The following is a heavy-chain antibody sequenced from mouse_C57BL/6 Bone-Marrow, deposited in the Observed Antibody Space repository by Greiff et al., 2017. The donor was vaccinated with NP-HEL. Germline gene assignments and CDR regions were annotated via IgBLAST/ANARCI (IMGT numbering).Heavy chain of an antibody. Sequence: EVKLVESGAELVRPGASVKLSCTASGFNIKDDYMHWVKQRPEQGLEWIGWIDPENGDTEYASQFQGKATITAYTSSNTAYLQLSSLTSEDTAVYYCLRLYSMDYWGQGTSVTVSS. CDR1: GFNIKDDY. CDR3: LRLYSMDY. D-gene: IGHD1-1*01. CDR2: IDPENGDT. J-gene: IGHJ4*01. V-gene: IGHV14-4*01.